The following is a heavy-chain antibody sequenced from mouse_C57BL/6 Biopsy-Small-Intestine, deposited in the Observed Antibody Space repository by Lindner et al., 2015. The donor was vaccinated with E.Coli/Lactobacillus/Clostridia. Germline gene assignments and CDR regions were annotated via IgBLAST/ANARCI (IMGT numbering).Heavy chain of an antibody. CDR2: ISGYDGNT. CDR1: GYLFSAYG. V-gene: IGHV14-2*02. D-gene: IGHD4-1*02. J-gene: IGHJ4*01. Sequence: SVKVSCKTSGYLFSAYGVSWVRQAPGQGLEWMGWISGYDGNTKYAQKFQGRVALTTDTITNTAYIELRGLRSDDTAVYYCARDPRIWPTGELDFWGQGTLVTVSS. CDR3: ARDPRIWPTGELDF.